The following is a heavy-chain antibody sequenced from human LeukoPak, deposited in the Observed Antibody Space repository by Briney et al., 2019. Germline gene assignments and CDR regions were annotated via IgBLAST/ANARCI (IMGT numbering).Heavy chain of an antibody. CDR3: AREGDEGFGELFRHIDY. D-gene: IGHD3-10*01. CDR2: FDPEDGET. J-gene: IGHJ4*02. V-gene: IGHV1-24*01. Sequence: GASVKVSCKVSGYTLTELSMHWVRQAPGKGLEWMGGFDPEDGETIYAQKFQGRVTMTEDTSTDTAYMELSRLRSDDTAVYYCAREGDEGFGELFRHIDYWGQGTLVTVSS. CDR1: GYTLTELS.